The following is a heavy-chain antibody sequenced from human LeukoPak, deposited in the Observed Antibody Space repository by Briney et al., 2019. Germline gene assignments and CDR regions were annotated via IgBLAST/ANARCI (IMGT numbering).Heavy chain of an antibody. CDR3: AKASVSTAVLFDS. V-gene: IGHV4-59*01. CDR1: GGGISGDF. CDR2: MSNTGIT. D-gene: IGHD5/OR15-5a*01. J-gene: IGHJ4*02. Sequence: SEPLSLTCTGAGGGISGDFWNWIRQPPPLRLQWIGYMSNTGITKYNPALKSRVTISADTSKNQFSLILNSVTTADTAVYYCAKASVSTAVLFDSWGKGTLVADSS.